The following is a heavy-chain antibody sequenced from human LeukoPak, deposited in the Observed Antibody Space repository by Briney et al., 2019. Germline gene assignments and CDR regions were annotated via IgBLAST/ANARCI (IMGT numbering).Heavy chain of an antibody. Sequence: SQTLSLTCTVSGGSISSGGYYWSWIRQHPGKGLGWIGYIYYSGSTYYNPSLKSRVTISVDASKNQFSLKLSSVTAADTAVYYCARWTDCGGDCYAGNWFDPWGQGTLVTVSS. V-gene: IGHV4-31*03. J-gene: IGHJ5*02. D-gene: IGHD2-21*02. CDR1: GGSISSGGYY. CDR2: IYYSGST. CDR3: ARWTDCGGDCYAGNWFDP.